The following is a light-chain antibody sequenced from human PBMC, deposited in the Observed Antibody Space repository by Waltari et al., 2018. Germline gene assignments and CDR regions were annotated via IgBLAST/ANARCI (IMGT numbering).Light chain of an antibody. J-gene: IGKJ2*01. Sequence: EIVLTQSPGTLSLSPGQRATLSCRASQSVYSSYLAWYQQKPGQAPRLLIFDASNRATGSPDRFSGSGSGTDFTLTISRLEPEDFAVYFCQQYSYSPNTFGQGTKLEI. CDR3: QQYSYSPNT. V-gene: IGKV3-20*01. CDR1: QSVYSSY. CDR2: DAS.